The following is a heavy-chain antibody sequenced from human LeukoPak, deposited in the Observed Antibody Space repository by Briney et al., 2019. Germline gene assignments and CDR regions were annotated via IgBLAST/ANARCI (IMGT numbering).Heavy chain of an antibody. V-gene: IGHV4-61*02. CDR3: ARDPRAGPRRFDY. CDR2: IYTSGST. D-gene: IGHD1-14*01. Sequence: SQTLSLTCTVSGGSISSGSYYWSWIRQPAGKGLEWIERIYTSGSTNYNPSLKSRVTISVDTSKNQFSLKLSSVTAADTAVYYCARDPRAGPRRFDYWGQGTLVTVSS. CDR1: GGSISSGSYY. J-gene: IGHJ4*02.